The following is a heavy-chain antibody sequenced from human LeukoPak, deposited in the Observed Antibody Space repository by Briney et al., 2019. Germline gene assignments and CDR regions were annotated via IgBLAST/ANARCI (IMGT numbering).Heavy chain of an antibody. CDR2: ISGSGGST. J-gene: IGHJ4*02. D-gene: IGHD3-10*01. Sequence: VGSLRLSCAASGFTFSSYAMSWVCPAPGKGLGWVSAISGSGGSTYYADSVKGRFTISRDNSKNTLYLQMNSLRAEDTAVYYCAQGLGFGELDYWGQGTLVTVSS. V-gene: IGHV3-23*01. CDR1: GFTFSSYA. CDR3: AQGLGFGELDY.